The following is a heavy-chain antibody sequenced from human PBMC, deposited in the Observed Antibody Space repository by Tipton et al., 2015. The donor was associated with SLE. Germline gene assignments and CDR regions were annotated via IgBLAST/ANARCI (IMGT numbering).Heavy chain of an antibody. CDR3: ARFPTYHFDL. CDR1: GGSISSYY. CDR2: IYYSGST. Sequence: TLSLTCTVSGGSISSYYWSWIRQPPGKGLKWIGYIYYSGSTNYNPSLKSRVTISVDTSKNQFSLKLSSVTAADTAVYYCARFPTYHFDLWGQGTLVTVSS. D-gene: IGHD2-2*01. J-gene: IGHJ4*02. V-gene: IGHV4-59*08.